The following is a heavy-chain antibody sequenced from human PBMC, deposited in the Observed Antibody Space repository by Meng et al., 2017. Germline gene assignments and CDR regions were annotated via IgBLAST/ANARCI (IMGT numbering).Heavy chain of an antibody. CDR2: IRSKAYGGTT. J-gene: IGHJ6*02. D-gene: IGHD6-13*01. CDR1: GFTFGDYA. V-gene: IGHV3-49*03. CDR3: TRAGHCGSSWPYYYYYYGMDV. Sequence: GESLKISCTASGFTFGDYAMSWFRQAPGKGLVWVGFIRSKAYGGTTEYAASVKGRFTISRDDSKSIAYHQMNSLKTEDTAVYYCTRAGHCGSSWPYYYYYYGMDVWGQGTTVTVSS.